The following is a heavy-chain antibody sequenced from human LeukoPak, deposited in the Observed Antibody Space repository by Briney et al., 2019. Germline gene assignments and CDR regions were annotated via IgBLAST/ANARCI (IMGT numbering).Heavy chain of an antibody. Sequence: GGSLRLSCAASGFTFDTYWMSWIRQAPGKGLEWVSYISSSGSTIYYADSVKGRFTISRDNAKNSLYLQMNSLRAEDTAVYYCARRYYYDSSVPSDAFDIWGQGTMVTVSS. J-gene: IGHJ3*02. V-gene: IGHV3-11*04. CDR3: ARRYYYDSSVPSDAFDI. CDR1: GFTFDTYW. D-gene: IGHD3-22*01. CDR2: ISSSGSTI.